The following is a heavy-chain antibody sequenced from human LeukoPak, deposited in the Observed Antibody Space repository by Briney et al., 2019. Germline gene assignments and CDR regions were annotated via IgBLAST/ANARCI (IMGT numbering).Heavy chain of an antibody. CDR2: IYPNSGGT. D-gene: IGHD3-10*01. J-gene: IGHJ4*02. CDR3: ARVNERGSGTYYHFAY. V-gene: IGHV1-2*02. CDR1: GYTFTGYY. Sequence: RASVKVSCKASGYTFTGYYMHWVRQAPGQGLEWMGGIYPNSGGTTYAQKFEGRVTMTRDTSISTAYMELSRLTSEDPAVYYCARVNERGSGTYYHFAYWGQGTLVTVSS.